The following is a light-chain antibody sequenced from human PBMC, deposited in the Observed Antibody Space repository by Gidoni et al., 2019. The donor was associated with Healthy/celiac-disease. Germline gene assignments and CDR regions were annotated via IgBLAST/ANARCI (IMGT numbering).Light chain of an antibody. CDR1: QSISSW. Sequence: DIKMTQSPSTLSASVGDRVTINCRASQSISSWLAWYQQKPGKAPKLLIYKASSLESGVPSRFSGSGSGTEFTLTISSLQPDYFATYYCQQYNSYSSVTFGQGTKVEIK. V-gene: IGKV1-5*03. CDR2: KAS. J-gene: IGKJ1*01. CDR3: QQYNSYSSVT.